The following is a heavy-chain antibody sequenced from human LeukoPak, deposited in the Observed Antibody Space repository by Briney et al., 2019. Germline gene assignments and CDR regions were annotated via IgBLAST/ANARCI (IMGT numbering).Heavy chain of an antibody. V-gene: IGHV4-59*08. Sequence: SETLSLTCTVPGGSVSSYSWSWIRQPPRKGLEWIGYFYYSGSTNYNPSLKSRVTISVDTSKSQFSLKLTSVTAADTAVYYCARTRSQGIAAQYFDYWGQGTLVTVSS. D-gene: IGHD6-13*01. J-gene: IGHJ4*02. CDR1: GGSVSSYS. CDR3: ARTRSQGIAAQYFDY. CDR2: FYYSGST.